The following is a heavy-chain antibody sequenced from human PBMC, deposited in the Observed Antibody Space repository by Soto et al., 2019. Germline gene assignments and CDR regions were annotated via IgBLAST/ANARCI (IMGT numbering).Heavy chain of an antibody. V-gene: IGHV4-31*03. Sequence: LSLTCTVSGGSISSGGYYWSWIRQHPGKGLEWIGYIYYSGSTYYNPSLKSRVTISVDTSKNQFSLKLSSVTAADTAVYYCARSSRLLLGPDYWGQGTLVTVSS. D-gene: IGHD1-26*01. J-gene: IGHJ4*02. CDR2: IYYSGST. CDR1: GGSISSGGYY. CDR3: ARSSRLLLGPDY.